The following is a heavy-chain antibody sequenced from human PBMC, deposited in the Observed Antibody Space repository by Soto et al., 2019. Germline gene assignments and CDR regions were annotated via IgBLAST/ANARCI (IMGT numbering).Heavy chain of an antibody. Sequence: PGGSLRLSCAASGVTLSSYWMHWVRQAPGKGLMWVSRINSDGSRTNYADSVKGRFTISSDTAKNTLYLQMNSPRAEDTAVYYCARDLGNYDRYYFDYWGQGTLGTVCS. CDR1: GVTLSSYW. CDR3: ARDLGNYDRYYFDY. CDR2: INSDGSRT. V-gene: IGHV3-74*01. J-gene: IGHJ4*02. D-gene: IGHD1-7*01.